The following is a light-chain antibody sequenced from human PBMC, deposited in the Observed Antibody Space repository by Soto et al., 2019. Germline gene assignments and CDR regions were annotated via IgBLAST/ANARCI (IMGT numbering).Light chain of an antibody. CDR1: QSISSY. J-gene: IGKJ5*01. CDR3: QQSYSTPPT. V-gene: IGKV1-39*01. Sequence: DIQMTQSPSSLSASVGDRVTITCRASQSISSYLNWYQQKPGQAPKLLIYAAYSLQSGVPSRFSGSGSGTDFILTISSLQPEDFATYYCQQSYSTPPTFGQGTRLEIK. CDR2: AAY.